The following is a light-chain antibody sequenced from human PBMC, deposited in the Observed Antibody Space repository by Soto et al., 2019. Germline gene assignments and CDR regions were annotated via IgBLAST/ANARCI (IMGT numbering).Light chain of an antibody. J-gene: IGKJ4*01. CDR2: DAS. V-gene: IGKV3-11*01. CDR1: QSVGFY. Sequence: EIVLTQSPATLSLSPGERATLSCRASQSVGFYLDWYQQKPGQAPRLLIYDASNRATGIPARFSGSGSGTDFTLTISTLEPEDFAVYYCQQRSNWPPLTFGGGTKVEIK. CDR3: QQRSNWPPLT.